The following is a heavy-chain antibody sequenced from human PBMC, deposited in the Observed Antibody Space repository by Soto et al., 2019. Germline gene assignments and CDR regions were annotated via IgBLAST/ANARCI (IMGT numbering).Heavy chain of an antibody. V-gene: IGHV4-31*03. D-gene: IGHD5-18*01. CDR1: GGSISSGGYY. CDR2: IYYSGST. Sequence: PSETLSLTCTVSGGSISSGGYYWSWIRQHPGKGLEWIGYIYYSGSTYYNPSLKSRVTISVDTSKNQFSLKLSSVTAADTAVYYCARASASAMGQDYWGQGTLVTVSS. J-gene: IGHJ4*02. CDR3: ARASASAMGQDY.